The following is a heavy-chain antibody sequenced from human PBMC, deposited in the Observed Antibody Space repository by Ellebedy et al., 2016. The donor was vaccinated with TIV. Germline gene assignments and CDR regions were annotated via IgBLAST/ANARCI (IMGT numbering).Heavy chain of an antibody. Sequence: GESLKISXKGSGNSITNYWIAWVRQMPGKGLEWMGIIYLDDSDTRYSPSFQGQVTISADKSISTAYLQWRSLKASDTAMYFCARHGGMREITLLGADAFDMWGQGTAVTVSS. CDR3: ARHGGMREITLLGADAFDM. CDR2: IYLDDSDT. CDR1: GNSITNYW. D-gene: IGHD3-10*02. J-gene: IGHJ3*02. V-gene: IGHV5-51*01.